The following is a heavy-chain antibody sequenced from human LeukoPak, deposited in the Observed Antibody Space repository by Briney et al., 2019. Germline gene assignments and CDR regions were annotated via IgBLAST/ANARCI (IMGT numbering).Heavy chain of an antibody. CDR3: TKRGGQSFDY. J-gene: IGHJ4*02. CDR1: LCSFSTSM. Sequence: GWGLRVSRLASLCSFSTSMMRWLGPAAGRELACVSAILQDAEPTSHADSVRGRFTSSRDNYKDTLFLQRSSLSAEDTARYYCTKRGGQSFDYWGQGALVTVSS. D-gene: IGHD2-15*01. V-gene: IGHV3-23*01. CDR2: ILQDAEPT.